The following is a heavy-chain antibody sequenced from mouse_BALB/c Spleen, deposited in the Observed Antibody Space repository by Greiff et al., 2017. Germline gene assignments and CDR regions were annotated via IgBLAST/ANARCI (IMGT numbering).Heavy chain of an antibody. V-gene: IGHV3-2*02. CDR2: ISYSGST. CDR1: GYSITSDYA. CDR3: ASRYYGSSYGFAY. Sequence: EVKLVESGPGLVKPSQSLSLTCTVTGYSITSDYAWNWIRQFPGNKLEWMGYISYSGSTSYNPSLKSRISITRDTSKNQFFLQLNSVTTEDTATYYCASRYYGSSYGFAYWGQGTLVTVSA. D-gene: IGHD1-1*01. J-gene: IGHJ3*01.